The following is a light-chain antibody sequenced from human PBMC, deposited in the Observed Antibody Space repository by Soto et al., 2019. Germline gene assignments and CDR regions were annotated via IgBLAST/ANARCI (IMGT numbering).Light chain of an antibody. CDR3: QQSYSTPPA. Sequence: DIQMTQSPSSLSASVGDRVTITCRASQSISSYLNWYQQKPGKAPKLLIYAASSLQSGVPSRFSGSESGTDFTLTISSLQPEDFATYYCQQSYSTPPAFDQGTKVEIK. CDR2: AAS. J-gene: IGKJ1*01. V-gene: IGKV1-39*01. CDR1: QSISSY.